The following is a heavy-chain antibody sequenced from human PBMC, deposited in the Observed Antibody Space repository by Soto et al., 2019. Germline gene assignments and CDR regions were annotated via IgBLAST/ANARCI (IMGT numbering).Heavy chain of an antibody. J-gene: IGHJ6*02. V-gene: IGHV1-69*01. D-gene: IGHD6-19*01. CDR2: IIPLVPKR. CDR1: GGTFGKYG. Sequence: QVQLVQSGAEVRKPGSSVKFSCKVSGGTFGKYGYSWVRQAPGQGLEWMGGIIPLVPKRDYAQKFQGRHTIIADESTSTTFLELSSLRSEDTAVYYCARDPHSSGWQSMYYYGLDVWGQGTTVTVS. CDR3: ARDPHSSGWQSMYYYGLDV.